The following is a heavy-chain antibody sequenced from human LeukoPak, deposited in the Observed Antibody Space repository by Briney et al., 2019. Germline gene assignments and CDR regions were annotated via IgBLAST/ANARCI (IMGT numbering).Heavy chain of an antibody. CDR3: AKDRGALGYCSSTSCPRGEFDY. CDR1: GFTFSSYA. Sequence: GGSLRLSCAASGFTFSSYAMSWVRQAPGKGLEWVSAVSGSGGSTYYADSVKGRFTISRDNSKNTLYLQMNSLRAEDTAVYYCAKDRGALGYCSSTSCPRGEFDYWGQGTLVTVSS. CDR2: VSGSGGST. V-gene: IGHV3-23*01. J-gene: IGHJ4*02. D-gene: IGHD2-2*01.